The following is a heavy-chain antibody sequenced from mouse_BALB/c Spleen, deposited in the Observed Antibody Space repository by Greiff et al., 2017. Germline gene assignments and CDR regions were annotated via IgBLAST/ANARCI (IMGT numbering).Heavy chain of an antibody. V-gene: IGHV3-2*02. D-gene: IGHD2-1*01. CDR2: ISYSGST. CDR3: ARHGNYDAMDY. Sequence: EVQLQQSGPGLVKPSQSLSLTCTVTGYSITSDYAWNWIRQFPGNKLEWMGYISYSGSTSYNPSLKSRISITRDTSKNQFFPQLNSVTTEDTATYYCARHGNYDAMDYWGQGTSVTVSS. J-gene: IGHJ4*01. CDR1: GYSITSDYA.